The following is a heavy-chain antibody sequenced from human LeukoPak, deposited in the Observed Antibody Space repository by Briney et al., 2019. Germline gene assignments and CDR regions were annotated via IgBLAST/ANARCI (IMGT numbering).Heavy chain of an antibody. J-gene: IGHJ5*02. CDR2: INPNSGGT. Sequence: ASVKVSCKASGYTFTGYYMHWVRQAPGQGLEWMGWINPNSGGTNYAQKFQGRVTVTRDTSISTAYMELSRLRSDDTAVYYCARVHDNILTGYYQFDPWGQGTLVTVSS. V-gene: IGHV1-2*02. D-gene: IGHD3-9*01. CDR3: ARVHDNILTGYYQFDP. CDR1: GYTFTGYY.